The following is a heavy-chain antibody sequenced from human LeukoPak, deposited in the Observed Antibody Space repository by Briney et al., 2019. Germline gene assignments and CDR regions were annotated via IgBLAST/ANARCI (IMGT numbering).Heavy chain of an antibody. Sequence: GRSLRLSCAASGFTFSSYGMHWVRQAPGKGLEWVAVISYDGSNKYYADSVEGRFTISRDNSKNTLYLQMNSLRAEDTAVYYCAKGRQYWGQGTLVTVSS. CDR3: AKGRQY. V-gene: IGHV3-30*18. CDR1: GFTFSSYG. CDR2: ISYDGSNK. J-gene: IGHJ4*02.